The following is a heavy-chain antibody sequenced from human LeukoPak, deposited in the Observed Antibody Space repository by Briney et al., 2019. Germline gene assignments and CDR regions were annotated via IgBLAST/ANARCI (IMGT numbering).Heavy chain of an antibody. V-gene: IGHV4-59*01. Sequence: SETLSLTCTVSGGSISSYYWSWIRQPPGKGLEWIGYIYYSGSTNYNPSLKSRVTISVDTSKNQFSLKLSSVTAADTAVYYCARDPGSSGWLDYYYGMDVWGQGTTVTVSS. J-gene: IGHJ6*02. CDR3: ARDPGSSGWLDYYYGMDV. CDR1: GGSISSYY. D-gene: IGHD6-19*01. CDR2: IYYSGST.